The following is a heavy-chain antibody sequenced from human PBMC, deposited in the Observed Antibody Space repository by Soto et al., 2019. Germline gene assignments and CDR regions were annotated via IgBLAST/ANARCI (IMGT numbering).Heavy chain of an antibody. V-gene: IGHV1-8*01. J-gene: IGHJ6*03. D-gene: IGHD6-13*01. CDR3: ARDYSSSWGYYYYYYMDV. Sequence: GASVKVSCKASGYTFTSYDINWVRQATGQGLEWMGWMNPNSGNTGYAQKFQGRVTMTRNTSISTAYMELSSLRSEDTAVYYCARDYSSSWGYYYYYYMDVWGKGTTVTVSS. CDR1: GYTFTSYD. CDR2: MNPNSGNT.